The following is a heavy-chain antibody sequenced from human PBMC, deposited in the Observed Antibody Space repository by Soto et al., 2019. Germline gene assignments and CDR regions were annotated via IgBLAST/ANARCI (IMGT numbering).Heavy chain of an antibody. Sequence: GSLRLSCAASGFTFSSYWMHWVRQAPGKGLVWVSRIYIDGSSTSYADSVKGRFTISRDNAKNTLFLQMNSLRVEDTAVYYCTRAPGYSGWFDPWGQGTLVTVSS. D-gene: IGHD5-18*01. CDR2: IYIDGSST. V-gene: IGHV3-74*01. CDR3: TRAPGYSGWFDP. J-gene: IGHJ5*02. CDR1: GFTFSSYW.